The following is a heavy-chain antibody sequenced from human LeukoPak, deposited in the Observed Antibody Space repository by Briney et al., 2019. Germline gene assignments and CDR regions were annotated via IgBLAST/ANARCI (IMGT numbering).Heavy chain of an antibody. CDR1: GFTFSTYA. Sequence: GGSLRLSCAASGFTFSTYAMNWVRQAPGKGLEWVSTISANGGSTYYADSVKGRFTISRANSKNTLYLQVNSLRADDTAVYYCAKGPGTSGYYPYFDYWGQGTLVTVSS. V-gene: IGHV3-23*01. CDR2: ISANGGST. J-gene: IGHJ4*02. D-gene: IGHD3-22*01. CDR3: AKGPGTSGYYPYFDY.